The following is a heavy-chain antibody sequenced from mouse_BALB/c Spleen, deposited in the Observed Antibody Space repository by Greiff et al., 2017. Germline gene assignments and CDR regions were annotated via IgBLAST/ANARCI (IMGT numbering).Heavy chain of an antibody. CDR3: ARRGYPYAMDY. CDR2: ISYDSSN. Sequence: DVQLQESGPGLVKPSPSLSLTCPVTGYSITSGFYRNWIRQFPGNQLEWMGYISYDSSNNYNPTLKNRITITLDTSKNQFVLKLNSVATEDTSTYNCARRGYPYAMDYWGQGTSVTVSS. CDR1: GYSITSGFY. V-gene: IGHV3-6*02. D-gene: IGHD3-1*01. J-gene: IGHJ4*01.